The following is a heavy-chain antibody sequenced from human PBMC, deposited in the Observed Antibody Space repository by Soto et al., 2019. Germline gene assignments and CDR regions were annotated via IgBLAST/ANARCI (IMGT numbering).Heavy chain of an antibody. CDR1: GGTFSSYA. J-gene: IGHJ4*02. D-gene: IGHD1-7*01. CDR3: ARAGTGTTGY. Sequence: SSEKGSCKDSGGTFSSYAISWVRQAPGQGLEWMGGIIPIFGTANYAQKFQGRVTITADESTSTAYMELSSLRSEDTAVYYCARAGTGTTGYWGQGTLVTVSS. CDR2: IIPIFGTA. V-gene: IGHV1-69*13.